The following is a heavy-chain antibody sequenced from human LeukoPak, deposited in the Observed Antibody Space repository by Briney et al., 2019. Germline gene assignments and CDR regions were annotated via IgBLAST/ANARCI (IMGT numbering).Heavy chain of an antibody. CDR1: GGSISSSY. J-gene: IGHJ3*02. CDR2: IYYMGST. D-gene: IGHD5-18*01. V-gene: IGHV4-59*01. Sequence: SETLSLTCTVSGGSISSSYWSWIRQPPGKGLEWIGYIYYMGSTNYNPSLKSRVTISLDTSKKHFSLKLSSVTAADTAVYYCARDLGVMVRAFDIWGQGTMVTVSS. CDR3: ARDLGVMVRAFDI.